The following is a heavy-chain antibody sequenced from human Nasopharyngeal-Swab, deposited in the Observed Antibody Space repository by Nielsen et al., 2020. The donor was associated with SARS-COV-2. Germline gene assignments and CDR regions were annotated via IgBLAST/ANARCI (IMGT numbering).Heavy chain of an antibody. CDR1: GGSISSGDYY. V-gene: IGHV4-30-4*01. J-gene: IGHJ4*02. Sequence: SETLSLTCTVSGGSISSGDYYWSWIRQPPGKGLEWIGYIYYSGSTYYNPSLKSRVTISVDTSKNQFSLKLSSVTAADTAVYYCARGHHYHGSGFQDYWGQGTLVTVSS. D-gene: IGHD3-10*01. CDR3: ARGHHYHGSGFQDY. CDR2: IYYSGST.